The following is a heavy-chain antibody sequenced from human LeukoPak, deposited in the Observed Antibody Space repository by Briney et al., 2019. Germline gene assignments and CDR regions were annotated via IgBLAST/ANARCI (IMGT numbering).Heavy chain of an antibody. Sequence: SETLSLTCTVSGGSISSGGYYWSWIRQHPGKGLEWIGYIYYSGSTHYNPSLKSRVTISVDTSKNQFSLKLSSVTAADTAVYYCARVEAAADTLDYWGQGTLATVSS. CDR3: ARVEAAADTLDY. D-gene: IGHD6-13*01. V-gene: IGHV4-31*03. J-gene: IGHJ4*02. CDR1: GGSISSGGYY. CDR2: IYYSGST.